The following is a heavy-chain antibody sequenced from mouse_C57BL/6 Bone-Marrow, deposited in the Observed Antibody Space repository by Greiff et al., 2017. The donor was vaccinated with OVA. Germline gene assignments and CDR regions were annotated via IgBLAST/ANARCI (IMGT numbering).Heavy chain of an antibody. D-gene: IGHD2-4*01. CDR3: ARSYYDYSWFAY. J-gene: IGHJ3*01. Sequence: VQRVESGAELARPGASVKLSCKASGYTFTSYGISWVKQRTGQGLEWIGEIYPRSGNTYYNEKFKGKATLTADKSSSTAYMELRSLTSEDSAVYFCARSYYDYSWFAYWGQGTLVTVSA. CDR2: IYPRSGNT. CDR1: GYTFTSYG. V-gene: IGHV1-81*01.